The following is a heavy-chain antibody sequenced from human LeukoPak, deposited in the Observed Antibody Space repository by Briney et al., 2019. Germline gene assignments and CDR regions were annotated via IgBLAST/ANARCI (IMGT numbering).Heavy chain of an antibody. V-gene: IGHV3-30*18. CDR1: GFTFSSYG. CDR3: AKVEGPPDF. J-gene: IGHJ4*02. D-gene: IGHD3-3*01. Sequence: GGSLRLSCAASGFTFSSYGMHWVRQAPGKGLEWVAVISYDGSNKYYADSVKGRFTISRDNSKNTLYLQMTSLRAEDTAVYYCAKVEGPPDFWGQGTLVTVSS. CDR2: ISYDGSNK.